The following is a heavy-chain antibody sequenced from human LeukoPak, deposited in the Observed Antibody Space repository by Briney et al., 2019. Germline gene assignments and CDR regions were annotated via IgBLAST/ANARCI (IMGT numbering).Heavy chain of an antibody. Sequence: PGGSLRLSCAASGFTFSSYAMSWVRQAPGKGLEWVSAITGSADSTYYADSVKGRFTISRDNSKNTLYLQMNSLRAEDTAVYYCAKDLERGNYYGYDDYWGQGTRVTVSS. CDR3: AKDLERGNYYGYDDY. CDR2: ITGSADST. J-gene: IGHJ4*02. CDR1: GFTFSSYA. V-gene: IGHV3-23*01. D-gene: IGHD1-26*01.